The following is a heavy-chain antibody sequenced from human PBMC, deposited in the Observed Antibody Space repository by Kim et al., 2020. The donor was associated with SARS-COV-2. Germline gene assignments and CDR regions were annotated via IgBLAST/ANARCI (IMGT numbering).Heavy chain of an antibody. CDR2: AT. Sequence: ATYLVDSAGGRFTMSRDNAKNSRSLQMDNLRGEDTGVYYCARDYGRSFDLWGQGTLVTVSS. J-gene: IGHJ4*02. CDR3: ARDYGRSFDL. D-gene: IGHD4-17*01. V-gene: IGHV3-7*01.